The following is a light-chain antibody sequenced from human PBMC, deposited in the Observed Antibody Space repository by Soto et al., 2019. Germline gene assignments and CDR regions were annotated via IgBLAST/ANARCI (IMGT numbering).Light chain of an antibody. V-gene: IGKV1-27*01. Sequence: DIQMTQSPSSLSASVGDRVTITCRASQGISNYLAWYQQKPGKVPKLLIYAASTLRSGVPSRFSGSGSGTDFTLTISSLQPEDVATYYCQEYNSAPRKFGQGTKVEIK. J-gene: IGKJ1*01. CDR1: QGISNY. CDR2: AAS. CDR3: QEYNSAPRK.